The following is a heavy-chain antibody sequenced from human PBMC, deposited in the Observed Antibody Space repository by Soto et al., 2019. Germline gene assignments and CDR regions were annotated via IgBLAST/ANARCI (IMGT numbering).Heavy chain of an antibody. CDR3: VSHGDSSGYAPRFYYFGMED. CDR1: GLRFSGKW. J-gene: IGHJ6*02. V-gene: IGHV3-7*01. CDR2: IKGDGVEK. D-gene: IGHD3-22*01. Sequence: PGGSLRLSCVSSGLRFSGKWMSWVRQAPGKGLEWVANIKGDGVEKYYVDSVKGRFGISRDNAKNSVYLVMNSLRREDTAVYYCVSHGDSSGYAPRFYYFGMEDWGQGTTVTVSS.